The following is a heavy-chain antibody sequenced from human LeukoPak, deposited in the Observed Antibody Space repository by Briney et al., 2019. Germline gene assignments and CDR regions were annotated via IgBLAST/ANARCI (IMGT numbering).Heavy chain of an antibody. V-gene: IGHV3-48*03. D-gene: IGHD6-19*01. CDR3: ARGGSLGY. CDR1: GFTFSSYE. Sequence: PGGSLRLSCAAYGFTFSSYEMNWVRQAPGKGLEWVSKISSSGSAIYYADSVKGRFTISRDNAKSTLYLQMNSLRSDDTAVYYCARGGSLGYWGQGTLVTVSS. J-gene: IGHJ4*02. CDR2: ISSSGSAI.